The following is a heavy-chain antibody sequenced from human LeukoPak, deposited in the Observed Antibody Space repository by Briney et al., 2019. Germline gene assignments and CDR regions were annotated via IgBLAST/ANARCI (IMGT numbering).Heavy chain of an antibody. Sequence: GGSLRLSCAASGFTVSSNYMSWVRQAPGKGLEWVSSISSSSSYIYYADSVKGRFTISRDNSKNTLYLQMNSLRAEDTAVYYCAKDRNYCSSTSCYRPDWFDPWGQGTLVTVSS. CDR3: AKDRNYCSSTSCYRPDWFDP. V-gene: IGHV3-21*04. J-gene: IGHJ5*02. CDR1: GFTVSSNY. D-gene: IGHD2-2*02. CDR2: ISSSSSYI.